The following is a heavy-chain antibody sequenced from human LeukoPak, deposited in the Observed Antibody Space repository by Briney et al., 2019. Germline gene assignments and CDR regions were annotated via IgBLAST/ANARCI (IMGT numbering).Heavy chain of an antibody. CDR2: INPSGGST. V-gene: IGHV1-46*01. D-gene: IGHD5-12*01. J-gene: IGHJ4*02. CDR3: AVLRGYSGYLDY. CDR1: GYTFTRYY. Sequence: GASVKVSCKASGYTFTRYYMHWVRQAPRQGLEWMGIINPSGGSTSYAQKFQGRVTMTRDTSTSTVYMELSSLRSEDTAVYYCAVLRGYSGYLDYWGQGTLVTVSS.